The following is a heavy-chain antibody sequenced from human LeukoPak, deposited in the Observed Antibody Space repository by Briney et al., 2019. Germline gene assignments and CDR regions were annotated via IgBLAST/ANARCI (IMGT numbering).Heavy chain of an antibody. V-gene: IGHV4-34*01. CDR1: GGSFSGYY. J-gene: IGHJ6*03. D-gene: IGHD1-26*01. Sequence: SETLSLTCAVYGGSFSGYYWSWIRQPPGKGLEWIGEINHSGSTNYNPSLKSRVTISVDTSKNQFSLKLSSVTAADTAVYYCARGGSYQYYYYYYYMDVWGKGTTVTVSS. CDR3: ARGGSYQYYYYYYYMDV. CDR2: INHSGST.